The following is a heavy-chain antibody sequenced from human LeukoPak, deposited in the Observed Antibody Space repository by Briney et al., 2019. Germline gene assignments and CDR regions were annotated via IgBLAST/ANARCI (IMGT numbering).Heavy chain of an antibody. J-gene: IGHJ4*02. CDR1: GGSFSGYY. CDR2: INHSGST. V-gene: IGHV4-34*01. Sequence: SETLSLTCAVYGGSFSGYYWSRIRQPPGKGLEWIGEINHSGSTNYNPSLKSRVTISVDTSKNQFSLKLSSVTAADTAVYYCASTRRAVAGPKSIDYWGQGTLVTVSS. D-gene: IGHD6-19*01. CDR3: ASTRRAVAGPKSIDY.